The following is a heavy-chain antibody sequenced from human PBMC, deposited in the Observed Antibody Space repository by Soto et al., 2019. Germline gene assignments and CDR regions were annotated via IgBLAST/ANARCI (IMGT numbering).Heavy chain of an antibody. D-gene: IGHD6-25*01. CDR1: GYTFTSYG. Sequence: QVQLVQSGAEVKKPGASVKVSCKASGYTFTSYGISCVRQAPGQGLEWIGWISAYNAATNYAQQLQGRVTMTTNTPTSTAYMELRRLRSDDTVVYFCAGGSSTGGRVYWGQGTLVTVSS. CDR2: ISAYNAAT. J-gene: IGHJ4*02. V-gene: IGHV1-18*01. CDR3: AGGSSTGGRVY.